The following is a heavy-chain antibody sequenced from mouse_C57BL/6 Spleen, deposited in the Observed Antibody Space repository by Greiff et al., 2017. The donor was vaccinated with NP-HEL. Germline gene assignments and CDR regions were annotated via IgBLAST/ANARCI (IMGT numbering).Heavy chain of an antibody. CDR1: GYSITSGYY. V-gene: IGHV3-6*01. D-gene: IGHD2-5*01. J-gene: IGHJ2*01. Sequence: EVKLVESGPGLVKPSQSLSLTCSVTGYSITSGYYWNWIRQFPGNKLEWMGYISYDGSNNYNPSLKNRISITRDTSKNQFFLKLNSVTTEDTATYYCARDGYSNYDYWGQGTTLTVSS. CDR3: ARDGYSNYDY. CDR2: ISYDGSN.